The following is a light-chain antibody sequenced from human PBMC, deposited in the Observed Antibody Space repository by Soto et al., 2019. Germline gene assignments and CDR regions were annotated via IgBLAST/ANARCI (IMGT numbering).Light chain of an antibody. CDR3: QQYGSSSPWT. CDR1: QSASSAY. V-gene: IGKV3-20*01. Sequence: EIVLTQSPGTLSLSPGERATLSCRASQSASSAYLAWYQHKPGQPPTLLIYAASSRVTGIPDRFSGSGSGTDFTLTISRLEPEDFAVYYCQQYGSSSPWTFGQGTKVEIK. CDR2: AAS. J-gene: IGKJ1*01.